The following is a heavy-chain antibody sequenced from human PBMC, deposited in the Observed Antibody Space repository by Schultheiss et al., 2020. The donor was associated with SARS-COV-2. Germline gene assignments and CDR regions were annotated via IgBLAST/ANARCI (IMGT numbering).Heavy chain of an antibody. D-gene: IGHD6-19*01. V-gene: IGHV3-NL1*01. CDR1: GFTFSRYG. CDR2: ISGSGTYT. J-gene: IGHJ6*02. CDR3: AKGGGWWDPNMDV. Sequence: GGSLRLSCSTSGFTFSRYGMHWVRQAPGRGLEWVSAISGSGTYTYYADSVKGRFTISRDNSKNTLYLQMNSLRAEDTAVYYCAKGGGWWDPNMDVWGQGTAVTVSS.